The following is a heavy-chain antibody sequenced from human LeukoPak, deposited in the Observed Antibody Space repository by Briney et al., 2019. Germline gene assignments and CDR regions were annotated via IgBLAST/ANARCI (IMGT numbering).Heavy chain of an antibody. V-gene: IGHV1-69*13. J-gene: IGHJ4*02. Sequence: ASVKVSCKASGGTFSSYAISWVRQAPGQGLEWMGGIIPIFGTANYAQKFQGRVTITADESTSTAYMELSSLRSEDTAVYYCARTGVTYGSGSYYDYYFDYWGQGTLVTVSS. CDR2: IIPIFGTA. D-gene: IGHD3-10*01. CDR3: ARTGVTYGSGSYYDYYFDY. CDR1: GGTFSSYA.